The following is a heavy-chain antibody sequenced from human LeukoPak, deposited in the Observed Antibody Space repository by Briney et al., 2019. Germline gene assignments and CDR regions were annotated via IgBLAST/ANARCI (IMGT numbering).Heavy chain of an antibody. Sequence: PSETLSLTCTVSGGSISTYYWSWIRQPPGKGLEWIGYIYYSGSANYNPSLKSRVTISVDTSKNQFSLKLRSVTAADTAVYYCARSYGSGNYSDYWGQGTLVTVSS. V-gene: IGHV4-59*01. J-gene: IGHJ4*02. CDR2: IYYSGSA. CDR3: ARSYGSGNYSDY. CDR1: GGSISTYY. D-gene: IGHD3-10*01.